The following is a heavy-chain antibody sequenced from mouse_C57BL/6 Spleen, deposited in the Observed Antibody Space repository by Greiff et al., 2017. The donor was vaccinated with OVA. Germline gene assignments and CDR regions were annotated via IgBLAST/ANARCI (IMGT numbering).Heavy chain of an antibody. CDR3: ARDDYENYAMDY. Sequence: QVQLQQSGAELVKPGASVKISCKASGYAFSSYWMNWVKQRPGKGLEWIGQIYPGDGDTNYNGKFKGKATLTADKSSSTAYMQLSSLTSEDSAVYFCARDDYENYAMDYWGQGTSVTVSS. CDR2: IYPGDGDT. J-gene: IGHJ4*01. V-gene: IGHV1-80*01. D-gene: IGHD2-4*01. CDR1: GYAFSSYW.